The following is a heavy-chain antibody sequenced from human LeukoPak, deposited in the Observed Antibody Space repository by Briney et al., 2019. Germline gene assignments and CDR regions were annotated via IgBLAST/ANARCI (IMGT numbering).Heavy chain of an antibody. D-gene: IGHD3-22*01. V-gene: IGHV1-2*02. CDR1: GYTFAGHH. CDR3: ARAGHDSSGDSFRLDY. J-gene: IGHJ4*02. Sequence: GASVKVSCKTSGYTFAGHHIHWVRQAPGQGLEWMGWINPSSGDTKYAQNFQDRVIMTRDTSISTAYMDLSRLSSDDTAIYYCARAGHDSSGDSFRLDYWGQGTLVTVSS. CDR2: INPSSGDT.